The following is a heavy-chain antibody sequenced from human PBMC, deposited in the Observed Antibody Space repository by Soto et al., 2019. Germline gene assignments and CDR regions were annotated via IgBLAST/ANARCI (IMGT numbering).Heavy chain of an antibody. CDR2: ISAYNGNT. J-gene: IGHJ5*02. D-gene: IGHD2-15*01. V-gene: IGHV1-18*01. Sequence: QVQLVQSGAEVKKPGASVKVSCKASGYPFTTYGISWVRQAPGQGLEWLGWISAYNGNTNYTQKLRGRVTMTTDASTNTAYMELRNLRSDDTAVYYCAKVGGRRIFGWFDPWGQGTLVTVSS. CDR1: GYPFTTYG. CDR3: AKVGGRRIFGWFDP.